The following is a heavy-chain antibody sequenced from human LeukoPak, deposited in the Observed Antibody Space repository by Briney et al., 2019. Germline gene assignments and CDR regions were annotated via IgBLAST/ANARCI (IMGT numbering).Heavy chain of an antibody. Sequence: PGGSLRLSCAASGFTFDIYAMNWVRQAPGKGLEWVSGIYGDGGSTYYADSVKGRFTISRDNSKNTLYLQMNSLRAEDTAEYYCARVLSSGQWLVDYWGQGTLVIVSS. J-gene: IGHJ4*02. D-gene: IGHD6-19*01. CDR3: ARVLSSGQWLVDY. CDR1: GFTFDIYA. CDR2: IYGDGGST. V-gene: IGHV3-23*01.